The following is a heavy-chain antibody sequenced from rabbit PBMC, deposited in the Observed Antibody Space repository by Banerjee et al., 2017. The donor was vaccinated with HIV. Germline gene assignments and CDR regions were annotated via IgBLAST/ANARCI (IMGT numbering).Heavy chain of an antibody. D-gene: IGHD4-2*01. J-gene: IGHJ4*01. Sequence: QEQLVESGGGLVQPEGSLTLTCKASGFDFDSNVMCWVRQAPGKGLEWIACIYAGSGGTTYYATWARGRVTISKTSSTTVTLQMTSLTAADTATYFCARDYAGSDLFYFNLWGPGTLVTVS. CDR3: ARDYAGSDLFYFNL. CDR2: IYAGSGGTT. CDR1: GFDFDSNV. V-gene: IGHV1S45*01.